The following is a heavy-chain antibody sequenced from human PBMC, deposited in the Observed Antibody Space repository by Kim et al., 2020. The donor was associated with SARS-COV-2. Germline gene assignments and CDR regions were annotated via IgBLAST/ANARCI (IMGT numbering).Heavy chain of an antibody. V-gene: IGHV3-21*01. Sequence: GGSLRLSCAASGFTFSSYSMNWVRQAPGKGLEWVSSISSSSSYIYYADSVKGRFTISRDNAKNSLYLQMNSLRAEDTAVYYCARVEGIGIFRVVINYGMDVWGQGTTVTVSS. J-gene: IGHJ6*02. CDR1: GFTFSSYS. D-gene: IGHD3-3*01. CDR2: ISSSSSYI. CDR3: ARVEGIGIFRVVINYGMDV.